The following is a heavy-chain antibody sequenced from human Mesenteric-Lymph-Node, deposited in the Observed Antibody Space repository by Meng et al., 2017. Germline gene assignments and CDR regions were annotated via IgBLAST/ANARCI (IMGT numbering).Heavy chain of an antibody. CDR1: GGYFSGYY. V-gene: IGHV4-34*01. CDR3: ARVSKGSYTSDY. J-gene: IGHJ4*02. D-gene: IGHD1-1*01. CDR2: INHSGST. Sequence: QVQRQQWGAGVLKPSEPLALTCAGYGGYFSGYYWSWMRQPPGKGLEWIGEINHSGSTNYNPSLKSRVTISVDTSKNQFSLKLSSVTAADTAVYYCARVSKGSYTSDYWGQGTLVTVSS.